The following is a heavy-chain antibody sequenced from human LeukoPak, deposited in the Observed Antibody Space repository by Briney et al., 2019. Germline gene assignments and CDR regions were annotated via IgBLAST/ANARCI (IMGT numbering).Heavy chain of an antibody. Sequence: GGSLRLSCAASGFTFSSYGMHWVRQAPGKGLEWVAVISYDGSNKYYADSVKGRFTISRDNSKNTLYLQMNSLRAEDTVVYYCAKDRGSGLNGMDVWGQGTTVIVSS. CDR3: AKDRGSGLNGMDV. D-gene: IGHD3-10*01. V-gene: IGHV3-30*18. CDR1: GFTFSSYG. J-gene: IGHJ6*02. CDR2: ISYDGSNK.